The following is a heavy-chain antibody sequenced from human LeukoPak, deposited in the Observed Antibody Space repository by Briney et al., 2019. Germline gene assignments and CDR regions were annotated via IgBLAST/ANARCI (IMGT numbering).Heavy chain of an antibody. V-gene: IGHV1-3*01. CDR3: ARDTTVRGVKTIYFQH. Sequence: ASVKVSCKASGYTFTSYAMHWVRQAPGQRLEWMGWINAGNGNTKYSQRFQGRVTITRDTSASTAYMELSSLRSEDTAVYYCARDTTVRGVKTIYFQHWGQGTLVTVSS. J-gene: IGHJ1*01. CDR1: GYTFTSYA. CDR2: INAGNGNT. D-gene: IGHD3-10*01.